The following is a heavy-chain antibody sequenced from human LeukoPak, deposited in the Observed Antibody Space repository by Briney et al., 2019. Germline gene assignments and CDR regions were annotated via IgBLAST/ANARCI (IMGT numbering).Heavy chain of an antibody. V-gene: IGHV1-2*02. J-gene: IGHJ4*02. CDR2: INPNSGGT. CDR1: GYTFTGYY. Sequence: ASVKVSCKASGYTFTGYYMHWVRQAPGQGLEWMGWINPNSGGTNYAQKFQGRVTMTRDTSISTAYMELSRLRSDDTAVYCCARGDYGDYEPLGDYWGQGTLVTVSS. CDR3: ARGDYGDYEPLGDY. D-gene: IGHD4-17*01.